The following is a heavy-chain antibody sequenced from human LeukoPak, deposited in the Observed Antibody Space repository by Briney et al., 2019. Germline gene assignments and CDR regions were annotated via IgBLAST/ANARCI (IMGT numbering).Heavy chain of an antibody. J-gene: IGHJ4*02. Sequence: SVKVSCKASGGTFSSYAISWVRQAPGQGLEXXXXXXXIFGTANYAXXXQGXXTXTAXESTSTAYMELSSLRSEDTAVYYCARGFLGRDVWGSPLFDYWGQGTLVTVSS. CDR2: XXXIFGTA. CDR3: ARGFLGRDVWGSPLFDY. V-gene: IGHV1-69*13. D-gene: IGHD3-16*01. CDR1: GGTFSSYA.